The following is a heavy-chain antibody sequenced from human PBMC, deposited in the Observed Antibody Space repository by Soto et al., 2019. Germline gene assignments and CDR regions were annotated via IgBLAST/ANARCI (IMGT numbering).Heavy chain of an antibody. CDR2: ISYDGSNK. D-gene: IGHD3-3*01. V-gene: IGHV3-30-3*01. CDR3: ARGYDFGSGYYYPYGMDV. J-gene: IGHJ6*02. Sequence: QVQLVESGGGVVQPGRSLRLSCAASGFTFSSYAMHWVRQAPGKGLEWVAVISYDGSNKNYADSVKGRFTISRDNSKNTXXLQMNSLRAEDTAVYYWARGYDFGSGYYYPYGMDVWGQGTTVTVSS. CDR1: GFTFSSYA.